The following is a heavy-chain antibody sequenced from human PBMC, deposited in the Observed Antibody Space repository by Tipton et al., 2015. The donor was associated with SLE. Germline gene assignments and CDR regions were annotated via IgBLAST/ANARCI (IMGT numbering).Heavy chain of an antibody. CDR1: GGSVSSSSKY. CDR2: IYYTGTTT. V-gene: IGHV4-39*07. Sequence: LRLSCTVSGGSVSSSSKYWAWIRQPPGKGLEWIGSIYYTGTTTYYNSFLKSRVTMSVDTSKNQFSLRLTSVIAADTAVYYCARLHGYSYGLNWFDPWGQGTLISLSS. CDR3: ARLHGYSYGLNWFDP. J-gene: IGHJ5*02. D-gene: IGHD5-18*01.